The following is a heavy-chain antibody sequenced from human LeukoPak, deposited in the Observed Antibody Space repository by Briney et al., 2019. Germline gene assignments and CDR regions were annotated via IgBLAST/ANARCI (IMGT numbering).Heavy chain of an antibody. J-gene: IGHJ4*02. CDR2: IIPIFGTA. Sequence: SVKVSCKASGGTFSSYAISWVRQAPGQGLEWMGGIIPIFGTANYAQKFQGRVTITTDESTSTAYMELSSLRSEDTAVYYCARDFGSGSYLEPIYYFDYWGQGTLVTVSS. CDR3: ARDFGSGSYLEPIYYFDY. D-gene: IGHD1-26*01. V-gene: IGHV1-69*05. CDR1: GGTFSSYA.